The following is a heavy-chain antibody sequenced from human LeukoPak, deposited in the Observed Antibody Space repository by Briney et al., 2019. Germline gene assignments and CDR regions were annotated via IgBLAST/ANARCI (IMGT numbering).Heavy chain of an antibody. CDR2: ISHDGGAT. CDR1: GFTFSNYW. J-gene: IGHJ4*02. V-gene: IGHV3-74*01. D-gene: IGHD4-11*01. Sequence: GGSLRLSCAASGFTFSNYWMHWVRQAPGKGLVWVARISHDGGATNHADSVKGRFTISRDNAKNTLYLQMNSLKVEDTAVYYCARDMDEDYSGNTLDYWGRGTPVPVSS. CDR3: ARDMDEDYSGNTLDY.